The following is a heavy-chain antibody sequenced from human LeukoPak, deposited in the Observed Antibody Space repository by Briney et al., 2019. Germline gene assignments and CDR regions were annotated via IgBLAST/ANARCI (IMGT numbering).Heavy chain of an antibody. CDR2: MNPNSGNT. J-gene: IGHJ4*02. D-gene: IGHD6-13*01. CDR1: GYTFTSYD. V-gene: IGHV1-8*01. CDR3: ARGMIAAAGTGVDY. Sequence: GASVKVSCKASGYTFTSYDINWVRQAPGQGLEWMGWMNPNSGNTDYAQKFQGRVTMTRNTSISTAYMELSSLRSEDTAVYYCARGMIAAAGTGVDYWGQGTLVTVSS.